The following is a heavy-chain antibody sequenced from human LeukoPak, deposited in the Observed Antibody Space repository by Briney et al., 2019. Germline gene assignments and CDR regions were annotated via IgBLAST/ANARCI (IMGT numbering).Heavy chain of an antibody. CDR2: IWYDGSNK. CDR3: AKDEELWDEYYFDY. V-gene: IGHV3-33*06. J-gene: IGHJ4*02. CDR1: GFTFSSYG. Sequence: PGRSLRLSCAASGFTFSSYGMHWVRQAPGKGLEWVAVIWYDGSNKYYADSVKGRFTISRDNSKNTLYLQMNSLRAEDTAVYYCAKDEELWDEYYFDYWGQGTLVTVSS. D-gene: IGHD5-18*01.